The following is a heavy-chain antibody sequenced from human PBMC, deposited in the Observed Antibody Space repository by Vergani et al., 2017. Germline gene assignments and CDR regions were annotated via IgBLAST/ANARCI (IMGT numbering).Heavy chain of an antibody. CDR1: GGSISSSSYY. V-gene: IGHV4-39*01. J-gene: IGHJ1*01. CDR2: ICYSGST. CDR3: ARHGGRTYFQH. Sequence: QLQLQESGPGLVKPSETLSLTCTVSGGSISSSSYYWGWIRQPPGKGLEWIGSICYSGSTYYNHSLKSRVTISVDTSKNQFSLKLSSVTAADTAVYYCARHGGRTYFQHWGQGTLVTVSS.